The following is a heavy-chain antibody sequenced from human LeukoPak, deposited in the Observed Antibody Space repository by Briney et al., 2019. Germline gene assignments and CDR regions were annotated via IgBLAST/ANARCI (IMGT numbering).Heavy chain of an antibody. Sequence: GASVKVSCKASGYTFTGYYMHWVRQAPGQGLEWMGWINPNSGDTNYAQKFQGWVTMTRDTSISTAYMELSRLKSDDTAIYYCARGGGWGDTDTFVFWGQGTMVTVSS. CDR1: GYTFTGYY. D-gene: IGHD5-18*01. CDR2: INPNSGDT. V-gene: IGHV1-2*04. CDR3: ARGGGWGDTDTFVF. J-gene: IGHJ3*01.